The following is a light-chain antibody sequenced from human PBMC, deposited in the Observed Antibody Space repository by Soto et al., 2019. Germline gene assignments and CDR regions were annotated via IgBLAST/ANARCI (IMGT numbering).Light chain of an antibody. Sequence: DIQMTQSPSSVSASVVDRVTITCRASQAISSWLAWYQQKPGRAPKLLIYSASSLQNGAPSRFTGSGSGTDFTLTITSLQPDDTAIYYCQQARSFPLTFGGGTKVDIK. CDR1: QAISSW. J-gene: IGKJ4*01. CDR3: QQARSFPLT. V-gene: IGKV1-12*01. CDR2: SAS.